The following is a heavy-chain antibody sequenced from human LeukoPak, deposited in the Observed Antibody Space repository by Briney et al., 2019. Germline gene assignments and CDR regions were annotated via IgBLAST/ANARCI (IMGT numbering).Heavy chain of an antibody. V-gene: IGHV1-2*02. CDR3: ARLDIVATPGLMDV. CDR2: INPNSGGT. Sequence: EASVKVSCKASGYTFTGYYMHWVRQAPGQGLEWMGWINPNSGGTNYAQKFQGRVTMTRDTSISTAYMELSRLRSDDTAVYYCARLDIVATPGLMDVWGQGTTVTVSS. CDR1: GYTFTGYY. D-gene: IGHD5-12*01. J-gene: IGHJ6*02.